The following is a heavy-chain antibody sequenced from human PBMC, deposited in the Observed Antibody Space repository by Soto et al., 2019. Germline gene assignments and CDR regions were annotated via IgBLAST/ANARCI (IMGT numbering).Heavy chain of an antibody. CDR1: GYTLTELS. CDR3: ATDLFKGVDFYDSSGYVY. D-gene: IGHD3-22*01. V-gene: IGHV1-24*01. CDR2: FDPEDGET. J-gene: IGHJ4*02. Sequence: ASVKVSCKVSGYTLTELSMHCVRQAPVKGLEWMGGFDPEDGETIYAQKFQGRVTMTEDTSTDTAYMELSSLRSEDTAVYYCATDLFKGVDFYDSSGYVYWGQGTLVTVSS.